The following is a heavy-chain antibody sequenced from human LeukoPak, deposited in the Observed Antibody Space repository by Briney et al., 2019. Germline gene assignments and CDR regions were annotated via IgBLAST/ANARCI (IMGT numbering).Heavy chain of an antibody. V-gene: IGHV4-59*01. J-gene: IGHJ5*02. CDR1: GGSISSYY. CDR3: ARLYGDYA. Sequence: SETLSLTCTVSGGSISSYYWSCIRQPPGKGLEWIGYIYYSGSTNYNPSLKSRVTISVDTSKNQFSLKLSSVTAADTAVYYCARLYGDYACGQGTLVTVSS. D-gene: IGHD4-17*01. CDR2: IYYSGST.